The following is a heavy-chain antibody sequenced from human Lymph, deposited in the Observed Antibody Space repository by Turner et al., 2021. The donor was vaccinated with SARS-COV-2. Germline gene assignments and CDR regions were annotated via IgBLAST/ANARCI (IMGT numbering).Heavy chain of an antibody. D-gene: IGHD6-19*01. J-gene: IGHJ6*02. CDR3: ARHGFSGWYGGGMDV. CDR2: IHDSGST. V-gene: IGHV4-59*08. Sequence: VQLQESGPGLVRPSETLSLTCTVSGGSISSYYWSWIRQPPGKGLEWLGYIHDSGSTNYNLALKSRVTISVDTSKNQFSLKLSSVTAADTAVYYCARHGFSGWYGGGMDVWGQGTTVTVSS. CDR1: GGSISSYY.